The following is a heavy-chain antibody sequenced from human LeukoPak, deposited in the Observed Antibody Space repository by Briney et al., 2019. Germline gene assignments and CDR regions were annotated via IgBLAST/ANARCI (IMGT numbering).Heavy chain of an antibody. CDR2: IGPSGRST. CDR1: GFTFRTYA. J-gene: IGHJ4*02. CDR3: AKDPMIRGSTYDY. V-gene: IGHV3-23*01. Sequence: GGSLRLSCAASGFTFRTYAMTSVRQAPGKGLEWVQPIGPSGRSTYYAYSVRGRFTISRDNSKNTLYLQMNSLRAEDTAIYYCAKDPMIRGSTYDYWGQGTLVTVSS. D-gene: IGHD3-10*01.